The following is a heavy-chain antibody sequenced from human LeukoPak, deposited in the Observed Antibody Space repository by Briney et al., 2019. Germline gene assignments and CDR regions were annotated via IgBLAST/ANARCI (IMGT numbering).Heavy chain of an antibody. CDR3: ARIADYYYYYYTDV. J-gene: IGHJ6*03. CDR1: GGSISSYY. D-gene: IGHD2-21*01. Sequence: SETLSLTCTVSGGSISSYYWSWIRQPAGKGLEWIGRIYTSGSTNYNPSLKSRVTMSVDTSKNQFSLKLSSVTAADTAVYYCARIADYYYYYYTDVWGKGTTVTISS. CDR2: IYTSGST. V-gene: IGHV4-4*07.